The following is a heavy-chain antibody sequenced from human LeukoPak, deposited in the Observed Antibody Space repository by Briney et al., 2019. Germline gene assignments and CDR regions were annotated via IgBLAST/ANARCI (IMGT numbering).Heavy chain of an antibody. J-gene: IGHJ4*02. CDR1: GYTFTGYY. CDR3: AREGYVWGSYRQSIYFDY. CDR2: INTNTGNP. Sequence: ASVKVSCKASGYTFTGYYMHWVRQAPGQGLEWMGWINTNTGNPTYAQGFTGRFVFSLGTSVSTAYLQISSLKAEDTAVYYCAREGYVWGSYRQSIYFDYWGQGTLVTVSS. V-gene: IGHV7-4-1*02. D-gene: IGHD3-16*02.